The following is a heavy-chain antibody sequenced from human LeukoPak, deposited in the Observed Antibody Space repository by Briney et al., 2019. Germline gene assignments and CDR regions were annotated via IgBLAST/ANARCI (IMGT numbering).Heavy chain of an antibody. Sequence: GGSLRLSCAASGFTFSSYSMNWVRQAPGKGLEWVSSISSSSSYIYYADSVKGRLTISKDNAKNSLYLQMNSLRAEDTAVYYCARDRPTSYFDYWGQGTLVTVSS. V-gene: IGHV3-21*01. D-gene: IGHD1-14*01. CDR2: ISSSSSYI. J-gene: IGHJ4*02. CDR1: GFTFSSYS. CDR3: ARDRPTSYFDY.